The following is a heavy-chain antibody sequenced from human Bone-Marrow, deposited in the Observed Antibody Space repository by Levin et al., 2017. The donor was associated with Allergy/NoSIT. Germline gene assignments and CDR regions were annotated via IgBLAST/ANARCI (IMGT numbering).Heavy chain of an antibody. Sequence: GESLKISCKGSGYSFTSYWIGWVRQMPGKGLEWMGIIYPGDSDTIYSPSFQGQVTISADKSISTAYLQWSSLKASETAMYYCARRDSIIAAAGTGSWFDPWGQGTLVTVSS. CDR1: GYSFTSYW. CDR3: ARRDSIIAAAGTGSWFDP. J-gene: IGHJ5*02. V-gene: IGHV5-51*01. CDR2: IYPGDSDT. D-gene: IGHD6-13*01.